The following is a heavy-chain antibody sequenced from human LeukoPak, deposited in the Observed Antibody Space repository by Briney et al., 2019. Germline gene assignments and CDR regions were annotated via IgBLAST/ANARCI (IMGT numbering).Heavy chain of an antibody. Sequence: GGSLRLSCAASGFTVSSNYMSWVRQAPGKGLEWVSVIYSGNNTYYADSVKGRFTISRDNSKNTLYLQMNILRAEDTAVYYCARLTAGVSGAFDIWGQGTMVTVSS. CDR3: ARLTAGVSGAFDI. CDR1: GFTVSSNY. J-gene: IGHJ3*02. D-gene: IGHD3-10*01. CDR2: IYSGNNT. V-gene: IGHV3-66*04.